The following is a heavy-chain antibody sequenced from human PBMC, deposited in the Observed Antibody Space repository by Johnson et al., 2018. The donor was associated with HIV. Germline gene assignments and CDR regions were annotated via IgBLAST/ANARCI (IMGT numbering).Heavy chain of an antibody. CDR2: IWSAGSNE. CDR1: GFTFNKYG. CDR3: VKDIASGDTNCDTLDI. V-gene: IGHV3-33*06. J-gene: IGHJ3*02. Sequence: QVQLVESGGGVVQPGGSLRLSCVASGFTFNKYGMHWVRQAPGKGLEWVAVIWSAGSNEYYGDSVKGRFTISRDNSKNTLYLQMNSLRPEDTALYYCVKDIASGDTNCDTLDIWGQGTMVTVSS. D-gene: IGHD2-15*01.